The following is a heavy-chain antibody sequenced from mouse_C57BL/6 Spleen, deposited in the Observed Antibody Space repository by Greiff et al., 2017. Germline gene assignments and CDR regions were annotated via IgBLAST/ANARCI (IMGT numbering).Heavy chain of an antibody. Sequence: EVKLVESEGGLVQPGSSMKLSCTASGFTFSDYYMAWVRQVPEKGLEWVANINYDGSSTYYLDSLKSRFIISRDNAKNILYLQMSSLKSEDTATYYCARDRRGTGGFAYWGQGTLVTVSA. CDR3: ARDRRGTGGFAY. CDR2: INYDGSST. CDR1: GFTFSDYY. D-gene: IGHD4-1*01. V-gene: IGHV5-16*01. J-gene: IGHJ3*01.